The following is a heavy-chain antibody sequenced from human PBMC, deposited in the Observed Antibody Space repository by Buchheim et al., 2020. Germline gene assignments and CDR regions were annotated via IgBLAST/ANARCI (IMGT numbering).Heavy chain of an antibody. D-gene: IGHD2-8*01. Sequence: EVQLVESGGGLVQPGGSLRLSCAASGFSITSSSMFWVRHAPGKGLMWVSPIHTDGSSITYADSVKGRFTMSRDSAKNTLYLQMNSLRDEDTSVYYCTRGGVRYGMDVWGQGTT. J-gene: IGHJ6*02. CDR3: TRGGVRYGMDV. V-gene: IGHV3-74*03. CDR2: IHTDGSSI. CDR1: GFSITSSS.